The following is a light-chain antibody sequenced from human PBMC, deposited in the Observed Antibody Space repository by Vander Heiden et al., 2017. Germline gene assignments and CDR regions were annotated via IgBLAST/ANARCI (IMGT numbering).Light chain of an antibody. CDR3: QHYGTSPYP. J-gene: IGKJ2*01. Sequence: EIVLTQSPGTLSLSPGERATLSCRASQSLPSNYLAWYQLLIFGATSRAAGIPDRFSGSDSATDFTLTISRLGPEDFAVYYCQHYGTSPYPFGQGTKLEI. V-gene: IGKV3-20*01. CDR2: GAT. CDR1: QSLPSNY.